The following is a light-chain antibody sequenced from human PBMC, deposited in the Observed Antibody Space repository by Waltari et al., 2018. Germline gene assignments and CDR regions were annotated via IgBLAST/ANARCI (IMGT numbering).Light chain of an antibody. CDR2: GAS. Sequence: EIVMTQSPAALSVSPGERATLSCRASQYISDNLDWYQHKPGQPPRPLISGASRRATGVPGRFSGSGSGTEFSLTISSLQSEDSAIYFCQQYNTWPPSTFGQGTKLEIK. V-gene: IGKV3-15*01. CDR1: QYISDN. CDR3: QQYNTWPPST. J-gene: IGKJ2*02.